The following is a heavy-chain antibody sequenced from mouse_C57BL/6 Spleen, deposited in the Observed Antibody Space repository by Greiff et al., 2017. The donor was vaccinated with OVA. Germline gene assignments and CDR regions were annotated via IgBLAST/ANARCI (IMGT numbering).Heavy chain of an antibody. CDR1: GFTFSDYG. CDR2: ISSGSSTI. J-gene: IGHJ3*01. D-gene: IGHD2-4*01. CDR3: AIDYDGGFAY. Sequence: EVKLMESGGGLVKPGGSLKLSCAASGFTFSDYGMHWVRQAPEKGLEWVAYISSGSSTIYYADTVKGRFTISRDNAKNTLFLQMTSLRSEDTAMYYCAIDYDGGFAYWGQGTLVTVSA. V-gene: IGHV5-17*01.